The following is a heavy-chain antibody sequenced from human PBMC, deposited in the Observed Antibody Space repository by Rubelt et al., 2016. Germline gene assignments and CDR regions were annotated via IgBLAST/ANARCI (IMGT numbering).Heavy chain of an antibody. Sequence: QVQLVQSGAEVKKPGASVKVSCKASGYSFTAYYIHWVRQAPGQSLEWVGRINPNNGVADPAHMLQGRVTVTRDTSISTVFMDLTGLRSDDTAVYYCVRGPNTGAFNLWGQGTLVTVSS. D-gene: IGHD3-10*01. CDR3: VRGPNTGAFNL. CDR2: INPNNGVA. J-gene: IGHJ3*01. V-gene: IGHV1-2*06. CDR1: GYSFTAYY.